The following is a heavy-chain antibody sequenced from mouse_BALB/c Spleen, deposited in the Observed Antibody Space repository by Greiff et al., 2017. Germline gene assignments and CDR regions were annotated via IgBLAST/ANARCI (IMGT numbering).Heavy chain of an antibody. CDR1: GYTFTSYW. CDR2: INPSNGRT. Sequence: VQLQEPGAELVKPGASVKLSCKASGYTFTSYWMHWVKQRPGQGLEWIGEINPSNGRTNYNEKFKSKATLTVDKSSSTAYMQLSSLTSEDSAVYYCARRYYGNFDYWGQGTTLTVSS. J-gene: IGHJ2*01. D-gene: IGHD2-1*01. V-gene: IGHV1S81*02. CDR3: ARRYYGNFDY.